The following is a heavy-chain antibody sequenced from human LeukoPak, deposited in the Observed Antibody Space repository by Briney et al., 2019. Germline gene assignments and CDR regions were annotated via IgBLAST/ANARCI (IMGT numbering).Heavy chain of an antibody. Sequence: GGSLRLSCAASGFTFGSYAMSWVRQAPGKGPEWVSSISSNSDTIAYAEPVKGRFTVSRDNTINSLYLQMDSLRVEDTALYYCLTSSFDHWGQGTLVTVSS. CDR1: GFTFGSYA. V-gene: IGHV3-9*01. CDR2: ISSNSDTI. CDR3: LTSSFDH. J-gene: IGHJ4*02.